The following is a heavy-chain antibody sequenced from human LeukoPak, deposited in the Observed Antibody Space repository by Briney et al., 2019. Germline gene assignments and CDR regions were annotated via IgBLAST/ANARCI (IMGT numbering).Heavy chain of an antibody. Sequence: GASVKVSCKASGYTFTGYYMHWVRQAPGQGLEWMGWINPNSGGTNYAQKFQGRVTMTRDTSISTAYMELSSLRSEDTAVYYCARALYYYDSSGYYYYRYWGQGTLVTVSS. CDR2: INPNSGGT. J-gene: IGHJ4*02. CDR1: GYTFTGYY. CDR3: ARALYYYDSSGYYYYRY. D-gene: IGHD3-22*01. V-gene: IGHV1-2*02.